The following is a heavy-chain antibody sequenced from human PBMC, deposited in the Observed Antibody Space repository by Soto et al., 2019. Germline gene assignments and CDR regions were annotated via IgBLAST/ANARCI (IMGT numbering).Heavy chain of an antibody. V-gene: IGHV3-30-3*01. J-gene: IGHJ6*02. CDR2: ISYDGSNK. Sequence: GGSLRLSCAASGFTFSSYAMHWVRQAPGKGLEWVAVISYDGSNKYYADSVKGRFTISRDNSKNTLYLQMNSLRAEDTAVYYCARDSDFWSGYRLYYYYGMDVWGQGTTVTVSS. CDR3: ARDSDFWSGYRLYYYYGMDV. CDR1: GFTFSSYA. D-gene: IGHD3-3*01.